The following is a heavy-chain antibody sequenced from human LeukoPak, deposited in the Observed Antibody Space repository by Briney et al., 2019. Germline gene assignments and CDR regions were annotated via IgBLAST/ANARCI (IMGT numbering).Heavy chain of an antibody. J-gene: IGHJ5*02. CDR1: GFTFSDYY. Sequence: PGGSLRLSCAASGFTFSDYYMSWIRQAPGRGLEWVSYISSSGSTIYYADSVKGRFTISRDNTKNSLYLQMNSLRAEDTAVYYCARDLGDLGYCTNGVCSNWFDPWGQGTLVTVSS. CDR3: ARDLGDLGYCTNGVCSNWFDP. V-gene: IGHV3-11*01. D-gene: IGHD2-8*01. CDR2: ISSSGSTI.